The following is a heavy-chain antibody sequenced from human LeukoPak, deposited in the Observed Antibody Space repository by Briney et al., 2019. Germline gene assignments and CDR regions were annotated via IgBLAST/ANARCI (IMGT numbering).Heavy chain of an antibody. CDR2: SRNKANSYST. V-gene: IGHV3-72*01. Sequence: PGGSLRLSCAASGFAFSDHYMDWVRQAPGKGLEWVGRSRNKANSYSTEYAASVKGRFTISRDDSKNSLYLQMSSLKTEDTAVYYCARGDRSGGPYGMDVWGQGTTVTVSS. CDR1: GFAFSDHY. J-gene: IGHJ6*02. D-gene: IGHD5-12*01. CDR3: ARGDRSGGPYGMDV.